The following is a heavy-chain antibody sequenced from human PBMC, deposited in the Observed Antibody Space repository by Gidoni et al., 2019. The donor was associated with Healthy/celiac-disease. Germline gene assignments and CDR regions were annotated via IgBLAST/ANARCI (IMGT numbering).Heavy chain of an antibody. Sequence: EVQLVQSGAEVKKPGESLKISGKGSGYSFTSYWIGWVRQMPGKGLEWMGIIYPGDSDTRYSPSFQGQVTISADKSISTAYLQWSSLKASDTAMYYCAKTYYYDSSGYSFDYWGQGTLVTVSS. CDR1: GYSFTSYW. CDR2: IYPGDSDT. CDR3: AKTYYYDSSGYSFDY. V-gene: IGHV5-51*01. D-gene: IGHD3-22*01. J-gene: IGHJ4*02.